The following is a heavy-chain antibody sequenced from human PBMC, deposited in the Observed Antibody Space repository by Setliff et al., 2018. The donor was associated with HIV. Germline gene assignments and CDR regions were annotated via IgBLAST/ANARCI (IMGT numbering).Heavy chain of an antibody. CDR3: ATGSHGEGATDY. D-gene: IGHD1-26*01. CDR2: IIPIFGPA. Sequence: SVKVSCKTSGYTFSDYYIHWVRQAPGQGLEWMGGIIPIFGPANYAEKFQGRVTITADESTTTAYMELRSLRSEDTAVYYCATGSHGEGATDYWGRGTLVTVSS. J-gene: IGHJ4*02. CDR1: GYTFSDYY. V-gene: IGHV1-69*13.